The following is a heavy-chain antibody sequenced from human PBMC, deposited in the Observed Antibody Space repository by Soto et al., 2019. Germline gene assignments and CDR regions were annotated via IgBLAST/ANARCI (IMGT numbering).Heavy chain of an antibody. CDR1: GYDFTSYG. Sequence: QGQLLQSGDEVKKPGASVRVSCRASGYDFTSYGISWVRQAPGQVLEWVSWISAYNGKRDTAQKFQGRVTMTLDTSTETAHMELGDLTSADTAVYYCARGRIVASIHDAFEIWGQGTMVAVSS. CDR3: ARGRIVASIHDAFEI. V-gene: IGHV1-18*01. D-gene: IGHD2-21*01. CDR2: ISAYNGKR. J-gene: IGHJ3*02.